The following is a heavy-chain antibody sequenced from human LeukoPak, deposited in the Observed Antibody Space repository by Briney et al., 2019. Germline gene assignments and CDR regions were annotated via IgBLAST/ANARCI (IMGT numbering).Heavy chain of an antibody. CDR1: GGSISSYY. J-gene: IGHJ4*02. D-gene: IGHD3-22*01. CDR2: IYYSGST. CDR3: ARNDYYSADY. V-gene: IGHV4-59*12. Sequence: SETLSLTCTVSGGSISSYYWSGIRQPPGKGLEWIGYIYYSGSTNYNPSLKSRVTISVDTSKNQFSLKLDSVTAADTAVYHCARNDYYSADYWGQGTLVTVSS.